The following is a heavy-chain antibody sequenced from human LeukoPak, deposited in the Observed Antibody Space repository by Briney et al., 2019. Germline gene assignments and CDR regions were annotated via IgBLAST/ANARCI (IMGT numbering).Heavy chain of an antibody. Sequence: GGSLRLSCAASGFTVSTNYMIWVRQAPGKGLDWVSVLYSDGTTYYADSVKGRFIISRDNSRNTLSLQMHSLRAEDTAVYYCARRENNGYCLSWGQGTIVAVSS. V-gene: IGHV3-53*01. CDR3: ARRENNGYCLS. CDR2: LYSDGTT. CDR1: GFTVSTNY. D-gene: IGHD2-21*01. J-gene: IGHJ5*02.